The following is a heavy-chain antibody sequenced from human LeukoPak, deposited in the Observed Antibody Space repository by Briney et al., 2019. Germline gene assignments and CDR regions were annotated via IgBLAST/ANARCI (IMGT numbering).Heavy chain of an antibody. CDR3: ARGHDYGDYGN. J-gene: IGHJ4*02. CDR2: IYYSGST. CDR1: GGSISSYY. Sequence: SETLSLTCTVSGGSISSYYWSWIRQPPGKGLEWIGYIYYSGSTNYNPSLKGRVTISVDTSKNQFSLKLSSVSAADTAVYYCARGHDYGDYGNWGQGTLVTVSS. D-gene: IGHD4-17*01. V-gene: IGHV4-59*01.